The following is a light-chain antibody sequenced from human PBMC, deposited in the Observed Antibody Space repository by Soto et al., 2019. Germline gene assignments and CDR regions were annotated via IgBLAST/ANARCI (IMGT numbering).Light chain of an antibody. Sequence: DIQMTQSPSSLSASVGDRVTITCRASQSISSYLNWYQQKPGKAPKLLIYAASSLRSGVPSRFSGSGSWTDFTLTISSLQPEDFATYYCQKSYSTLSITFGQGTRLEIK. CDR1: QSISSY. J-gene: IGKJ5*01. CDR3: QKSYSTLSIT. V-gene: IGKV1-39*01. CDR2: AAS.